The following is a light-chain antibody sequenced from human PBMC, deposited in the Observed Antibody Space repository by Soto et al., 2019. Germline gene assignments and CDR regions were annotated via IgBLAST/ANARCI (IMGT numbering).Light chain of an antibody. V-gene: IGLV2-11*01. CDR3: CSYAGNHVV. CDR1: SSNIGSYNY. J-gene: IGLJ2*01. Sequence: QSSLTQPRSVSGSPGQSVTISCTGTSSNIGSYNYVSWYQQHPGKAPKLMIYDVTKRPSGVPDRFSGSKSGNTASLTISGLQAEDEADYYCCSYAGNHVVFGGGTKVTVL. CDR2: DVT.